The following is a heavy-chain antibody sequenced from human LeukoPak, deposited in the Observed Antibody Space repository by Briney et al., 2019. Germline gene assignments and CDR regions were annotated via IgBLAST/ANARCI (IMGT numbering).Heavy chain of an antibody. J-gene: IGHJ4*02. CDR2: IYSGGGT. CDR1: GFTVSTTY. V-gene: IGHV3-66*01. Sequence: PGGSLRLSSAASGFTVSTTYMSWVRQAPGRRLEWVSLIYSGGGTYYADSVKGRFTISRDNSRNTLSLQMNSLRVDDTAVYYCARGFRSVTTWGYFDYWGQGALVTVSS. D-gene: IGHD4-17*01. CDR3: ARGFRSVTTWGYFDY.